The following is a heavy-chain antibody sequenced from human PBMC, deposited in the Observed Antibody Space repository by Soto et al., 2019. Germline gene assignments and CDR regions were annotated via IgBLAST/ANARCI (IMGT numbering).Heavy chain of an antibody. V-gene: IGHV3-33*01. CDR2: IWYDGSNK. Sequence: QVQLVESGGGVVQPGRSLRLSCAASGFTFSSYGMHWVRQAPGKGLEWVAVIWYDGSNKYYADSVKGRFTISRDNSKNTLDLQMNSLRAEDTAVYYCARWSVSYGYCDYWGQGTLVTVSS. D-gene: IGHD1-26*01. CDR3: ARWSVSYGYCDY. CDR1: GFTFSSYG. J-gene: IGHJ4*02.